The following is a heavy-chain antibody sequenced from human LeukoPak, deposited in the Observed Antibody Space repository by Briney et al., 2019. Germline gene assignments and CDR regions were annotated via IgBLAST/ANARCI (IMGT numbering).Heavy chain of an antibody. CDR2: ISGSGGST. CDR1: GFTFSSYA. D-gene: IGHD6-13*01. CDR3: ARGGSTSSWFWND. J-gene: IGHJ4*02. V-gene: IGHV3-23*01. Sequence: GGSLRLSCAGSGFTFSSYAMSWVRQAPGKGLEGVSAISGSGGSTYYADSVKGRFTISRDNARNSLYLQMNSLRAEDMAVYYCARGGSTSSWFWNDWGQGTLVTVSS.